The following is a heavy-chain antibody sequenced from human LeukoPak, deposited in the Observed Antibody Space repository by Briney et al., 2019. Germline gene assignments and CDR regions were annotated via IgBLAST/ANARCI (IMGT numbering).Heavy chain of an antibody. D-gene: IGHD6-19*01. Sequence: SETLSLTCTASGGSISGYYWSWIRQPPGKGLEWIGYIYYSGSTNYNPSLKSRVTISVDTSKNQFSLKLSSVTAADTAVYYCARERVAVAGRTIDYWGQGTLVTVSS. J-gene: IGHJ4*02. V-gene: IGHV4-59*01. CDR2: IYYSGST. CDR1: GGSISGYY. CDR3: ARERVAVAGRTIDY.